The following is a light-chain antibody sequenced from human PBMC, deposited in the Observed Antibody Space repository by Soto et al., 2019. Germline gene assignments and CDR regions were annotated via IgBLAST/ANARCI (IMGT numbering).Light chain of an antibody. J-gene: IGKJ1*01. CDR2: GAS. Sequence: EIVLTQSPGTLSLSPGERATLSCRASQSVSSSYLAWYQQKPGQAPRLLIYGASTRVTGIPARFSGSGSGTDFTLTISSLQPEDFATYFCQQSYTTPQTFGQGTRWIS. V-gene: IGKV3-20*01. CDR3: QQSYTTPQT. CDR1: QSVSSSY.